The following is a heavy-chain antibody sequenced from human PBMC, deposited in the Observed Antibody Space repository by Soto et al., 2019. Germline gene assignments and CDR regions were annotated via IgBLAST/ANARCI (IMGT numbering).Heavy chain of an antibody. D-gene: IGHD3-10*01. CDR2: INPIVSMS. CDR3: AATYGSGYRAFNY. V-gene: IGHV1-69*02. Sequence: QVQLVQSGTEVKKPGSSVKVSCKASGDTFSFYTINWVRQAPGLGLEWVGRINPIVSMSNYAQKFQGRVSITVDKSTSTAYMELRSLSSDDTAMYFCAATYGSGYRAFNYWGKGALVIVSS. CDR1: GDTFSFYT. J-gene: IGHJ4*02.